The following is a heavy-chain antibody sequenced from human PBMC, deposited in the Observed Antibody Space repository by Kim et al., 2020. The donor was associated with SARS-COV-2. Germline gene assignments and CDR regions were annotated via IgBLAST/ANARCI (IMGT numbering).Heavy chain of an antibody. J-gene: IGHJ4*02. D-gene: IGHD2-21*01. Sequence: YADYVKGRLTISRDNSKNTLYLHMNSLGAEDTAVYYCAKGVVVIAPSDYWGQGTLVTVSS. CDR3: AKGVVVIAPSDY. V-gene: IGHV3-23*01.